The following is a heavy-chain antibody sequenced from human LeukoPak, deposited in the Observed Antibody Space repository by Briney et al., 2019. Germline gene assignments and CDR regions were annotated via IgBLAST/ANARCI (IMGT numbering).Heavy chain of an antibody. J-gene: IGHJ4*02. Sequence: SGTLSLTCAVSGGSISSSNWWSWVRQPPGKGLEWIGEIYHSGSTNYNPSLKSRVTISVDKSKNQFSLKLSSVTAADTAVYYCARGVTLRYFDWLLGNYFDYWGQGALVTVSS. CDR1: GGSISSSNW. D-gene: IGHD3-9*01. CDR3: ARGVTLRYFDWLLGNYFDY. CDR2: IYHSGST. V-gene: IGHV4-4*02.